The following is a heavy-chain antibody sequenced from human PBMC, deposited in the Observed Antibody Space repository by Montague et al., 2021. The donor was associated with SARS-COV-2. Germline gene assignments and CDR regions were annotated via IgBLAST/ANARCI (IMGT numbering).Heavy chain of an antibody. CDR3: ARLWDTVYYYYGMDV. Sequence: SETLSLTCAVSGGSISSSSYYWGWIRHPQGKGLEWIGSIHYSGSTYYNPSLKSRVSISVDTSKNQFSLKLSSVTAADTAVYYCARLWDTVYYYYGMDVWGQGTTVTVSS. CDR2: IHYSGST. CDR1: GGSISSSSYY. V-gene: IGHV4-39*01. D-gene: IGHD1-26*01. J-gene: IGHJ6*02.